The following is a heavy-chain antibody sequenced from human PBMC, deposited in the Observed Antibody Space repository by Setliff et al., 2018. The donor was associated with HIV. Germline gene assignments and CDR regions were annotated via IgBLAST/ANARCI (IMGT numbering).Heavy chain of an antibody. CDR1: RSTFNSHA. J-gene: IGHJ6*03. CDR2: IIPILGVA. D-gene: IGHD3-3*01. CDR3: VRGVQSPPHYSYYYMDV. Sequence: SVKVSCKASRSTFNSHAINWVRQAPGQGLDWMGRIIPILGVANYAQRFQGKVTITADKSTSTAYMELTSLRFDDTAMYYCVRGVQSPPHYSYYYMDVWGEGTMVTVSS. V-gene: IGHV1-69*04.